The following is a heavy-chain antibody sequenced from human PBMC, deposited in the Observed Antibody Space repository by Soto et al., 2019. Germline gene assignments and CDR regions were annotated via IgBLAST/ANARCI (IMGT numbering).Heavy chain of an antibody. D-gene: IGHD3-10*01. J-gene: IGHJ6*02. Sequence: PSETLCLTCTVSGGSISSYYWSWIRQPPGKGLEWIGYIYYRGSTNYNPSLKSRVTISVDTSKNQFSLKLSSVTAADTAVYYCARGDPLLWFGEKVYYGMDVWGQGTTVTVSS. V-gene: IGHV4-59*01. CDR1: GGSISSYY. CDR2: IYYRGST. CDR3: ARGDPLLWFGEKVYYGMDV.